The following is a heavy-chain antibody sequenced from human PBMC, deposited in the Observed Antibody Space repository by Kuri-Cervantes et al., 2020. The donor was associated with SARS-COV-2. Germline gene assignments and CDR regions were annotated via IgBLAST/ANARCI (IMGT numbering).Heavy chain of an antibody. Sequence: GGSLRLSCAASGFTFSSYAMHWVRQAPGKGLEWVAVISYDGSNKYYADSVKGRFTISRDNSKNTLYLQMNSLRAEDTAVYYCAREGVEAFDIWGQGTMVTVSS. J-gene: IGHJ3*02. CDR3: AREGVEAFDI. CDR1: GFTFSSYA. CDR2: ISYDGSNK. V-gene: IGHV3-30-3*01. D-gene: IGHD1-1*01.